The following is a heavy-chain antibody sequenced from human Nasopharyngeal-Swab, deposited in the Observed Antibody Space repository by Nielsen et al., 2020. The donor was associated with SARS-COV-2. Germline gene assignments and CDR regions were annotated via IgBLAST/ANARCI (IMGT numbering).Heavy chain of an antibody. V-gene: IGHV1-2*06. CDR2: INPNSGGT. Sequence: ASVKVSCKASGYSFTDYFMEWVRLAPGQGLGWMGRINPNSGGTNYAKKFQGRVAMTRDASLSTGTMELSGLTSDDTAVYFCSRIPRVGGYSYGYDYWGQGTLVTVSS. CDR1: GYSFTDYF. D-gene: IGHD5-18*01. CDR3: SRIPRVGGYSYGYDY. J-gene: IGHJ4*02.